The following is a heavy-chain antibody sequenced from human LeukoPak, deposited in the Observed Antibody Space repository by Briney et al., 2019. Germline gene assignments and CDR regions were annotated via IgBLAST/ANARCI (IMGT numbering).Heavy chain of an antibody. D-gene: IGHD5-18*01. V-gene: IGHV3-30-3*01. CDR1: GFTFSSYA. CDR3: ARGTYSYDGNWFDP. Sequence: GGSLRLSCAASGFTFSSYAMHWVRQAPGKGLGWVAVISYDGSNKYYADSVKGRFTISRDNSKNTLYLQMNSLRAEDTAVYYCARGTYSYDGNWFDPWGQGTLVTVSS. J-gene: IGHJ5*02. CDR2: ISYDGSNK.